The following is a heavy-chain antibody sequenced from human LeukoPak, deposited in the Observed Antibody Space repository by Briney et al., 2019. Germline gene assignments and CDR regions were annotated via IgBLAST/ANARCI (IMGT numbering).Heavy chain of an antibody. CDR3: ARAPVTSCRGAYCYPFDY. Sequence: GGSLRLSCAASGFTFSSYEMNWVRQAPGKGLEWVSSISRSGESTFYADSVRGRFTISRDNSKNTLYLQMNSLRLEDAAVYFCARAPVTSCRGAYCYPFDYWGQGTQVTVSS. D-gene: IGHD2-21*01. CDR2: ISRSGEST. CDR1: GFTFSSYE. V-gene: IGHV3-23*01. J-gene: IGHJ4*02.